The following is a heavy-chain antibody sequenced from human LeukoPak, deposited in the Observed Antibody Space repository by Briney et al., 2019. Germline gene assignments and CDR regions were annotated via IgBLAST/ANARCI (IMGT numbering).Heavy chain of an antibody. D-gene: IGHD6-19*01. Sequence: GESLKISCKGSGYSFISYWIGWVRQMPGKGLEWMGIIHPGDYDTRYSPSFQGQVTISTDKSISTAYLQWISLKAADTAMYYCATTGIAVAGTGYFHHWGQGTLVTVSS. CDR1: GYSFISYW. J-gene: IGHJ1*01. CDR3: ATTGIAVAGTGYFHH. CDR2: IHPGDYDT. V-gene: IGHV5-51*01.